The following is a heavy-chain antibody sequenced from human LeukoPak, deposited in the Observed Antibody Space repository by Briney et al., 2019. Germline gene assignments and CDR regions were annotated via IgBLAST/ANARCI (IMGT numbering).Heavy chain of an antibody. D-gene: IGHD3-22*01. Sequence: PSETLSLTCTVSGGSISSYYWSWIRQPAGKGLEWIGRIYTSGNTNYNPSLKSRVTISVDKSKNQFSLKLSSVTAADTAVYYCARDWTYYDSSGYYRGLYYFDYWGQGTLVTVSS. J-gene: IGHJ4*02. CDR2: IYTSGNT. CDR3: ARDWTYYDSSGYYRGLYYFDY. V-gene: IGHV4-4*07. CDR1: GGSISSYY.